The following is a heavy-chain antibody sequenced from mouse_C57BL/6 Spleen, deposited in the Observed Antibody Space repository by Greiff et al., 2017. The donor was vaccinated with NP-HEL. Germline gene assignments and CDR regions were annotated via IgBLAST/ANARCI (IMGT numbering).Heavy chain of an antibody. Sequence: QVQLQQPGAELVMPGASVKLSCKASGYTFTSYWMHWVKQRPGQGLEWIGEIDPSDSYTNYNQKFKGKATLTVDTSSSTAYMQLSSLTSEDSAVYYCARSYDYALFAYWGQGTLVTVSA. J-gene: IGHJ3*01. D-gene: IGHD2-4*01. V-gene: IGHV1-69*01. CDR2: IDPSDSYT. CDR1: GYTFTSYW. CDR3: ARSYDYALFAY.